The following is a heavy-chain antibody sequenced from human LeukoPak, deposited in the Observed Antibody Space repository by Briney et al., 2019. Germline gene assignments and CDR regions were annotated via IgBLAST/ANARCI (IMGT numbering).Heavy chain of an antibody. Sequence: SETLSLTCTVSGYSISSGYYWGWIRQPPGKGLEWIGSIYHSGSTYYNPSLKSRVTISVDTSKNQFSPKLSSVTAADTAVYYCARDGYDFWSGYRPSYYFDYWGQGTLVTVSS. V-gene: IGHV4-38-2*02. CDR1: GYSISSGYY. CDR2: IYHSGST. CDR3: ARDGYDFWSGYRPSYYFDY. D-gene: IGHD3-3*01. J-gene: IGHJ4*02.